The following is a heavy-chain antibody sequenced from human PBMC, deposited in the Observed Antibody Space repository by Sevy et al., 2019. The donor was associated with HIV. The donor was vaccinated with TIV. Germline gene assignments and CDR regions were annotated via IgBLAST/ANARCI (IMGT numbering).Heavy chain of an antibody. CDR3: ARAPPVRSGDDSLNWFAP. D-gene: IGHD5-12*01. CDR1: GGSISAYY. CDR2: IHYTGNT. Sequence: SETLSLTCTVSGGSISAYYWSWIRQPPGKGLEWIGYIHYTGNTKYNPSLESRVTISVYTSKNQFSLKLSSVTAADTAIYYCARAPPVRSGDDSLNWFAPWGQGTLVTVSS. J-gene: IGHJ5*02. V-gene: IGHV4-59*01.